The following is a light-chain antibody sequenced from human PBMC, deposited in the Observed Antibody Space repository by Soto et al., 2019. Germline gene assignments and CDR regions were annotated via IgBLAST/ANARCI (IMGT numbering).Light chain of an antibody. CDR1: SSDVGGYNY. J-gene: IGLJ2*01. CDR2: EVS. Sequence: QSALTQPPSASGSPGQSVTISCTGTSSDVGGYNYVSWYQQHPGKAPKLMIYEVSKRPSGVPDRFSGSKSGNTASLTVSGLPAEDEADYYCSSYAGSNTHVVFGGGTKLTVL. CDR3: SSYAGSNTHVV. V-gene: IGLV2-8*01.